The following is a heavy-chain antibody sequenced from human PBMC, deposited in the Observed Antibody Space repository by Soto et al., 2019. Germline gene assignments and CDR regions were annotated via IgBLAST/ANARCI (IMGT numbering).Heavy chain of an antibody. D-gene: IGHD5-12*01. CDR3: ARDWMPQVATTSTGGPSDY. J-gene: IGHJ4*02. CDR2: INPNSGGT. Sequence: QVQLVQSGAEVKKPGASVKVSCKASGYTFTGYYMHWVRQSPGQGLEWMGWINPNSGGTNYAQKFQAWVPMTRDTSISTAYMELSRLRSDDTAVYYFARDWMPQVATTSTGGPSDYWGQGTLVTVSS. V-gene: IGHV1-2*04. CDR1: GYTFTGYY.